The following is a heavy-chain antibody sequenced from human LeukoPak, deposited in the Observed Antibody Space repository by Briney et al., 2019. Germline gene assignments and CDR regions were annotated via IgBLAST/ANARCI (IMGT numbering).Heavy chain of an antibody. CDR2: IYHSGST. V-gene: IGHV4-38-2*02. CDR3: ANSVGGRITMVETQYYMDV. Sequence: SETLSLTCTVSGYSISSGYYWGWIRQPPGKELEWIGSIYHSGSTYYNPSLKSRVTISVDTSKNQFSLKLSSVTAADTAVYYCANSVGGRITMVETQYYMDVWGKGTTVTISS. D-gene: IGHD3-10*01. CDR1: GYSISSGYY. J-gene: IGHJ6*03.